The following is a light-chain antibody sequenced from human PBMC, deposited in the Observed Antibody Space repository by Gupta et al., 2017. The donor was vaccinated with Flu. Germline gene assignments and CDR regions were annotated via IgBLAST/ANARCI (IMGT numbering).Light chain of an antibody. J-gene: IGKJ2*01. CDR2: DAC. CDR1: QSVGSN. CDR3: QQYKDWPVPS. V-gene: IGKV3-15*01. Sequence: DIAMPQSPAILSVSPGERATLSCRAGQSVGSNLDWYQQKPGQAPRLLIYDACTRDTGVPARFSGSGSGTELTLTISSRQSGDFAVYYCQQYKDWPVPSFGQGTKLEIK.